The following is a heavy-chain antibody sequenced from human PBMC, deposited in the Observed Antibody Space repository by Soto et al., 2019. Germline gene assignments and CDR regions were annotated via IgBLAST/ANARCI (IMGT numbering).Heavy chain of an antibody. V-gene: IGHV6-1*01. CDR1: GDSVSSTSAA. CDR2: TYYRSKWYS. J-gene: IGHJ4*02. D-gene: IGHD6-19*01. CDR3: ARGSYYSGWV. Sequence: SETLSLTCAISGDSVSSTSAAWSWIRQSPSRGLEWLGRTYYRSKWYSDYAVSVKSRITINPDTSKNQFSLQLNSVTPEDTAVYYCARGSYYSGWVWGQGTLVTVSS.